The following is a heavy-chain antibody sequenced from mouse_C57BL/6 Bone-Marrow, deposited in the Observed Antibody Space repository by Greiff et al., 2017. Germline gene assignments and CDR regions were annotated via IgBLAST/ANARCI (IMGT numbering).Heavy chain of an antibody. CDR1: GYTFTSSG. V-gene: IGHV1-81*01. D-gene: IGHD2-4*01. CDR2: IYPRSGNT. J-gene: IGHJ3*01. CDR3: ARGIYYDYDAGFAY. Sequence: VQLQQSGAELARPGASVKLSCKASGYTFTSSGISWVKQRTGQGLEWIGEIYPRSGNTYYNEKFKGKATLTADKSSSTAYMELRSLTSEDSAVYFCARGIYYDYDAGFAYWGQGTLVTVSA.